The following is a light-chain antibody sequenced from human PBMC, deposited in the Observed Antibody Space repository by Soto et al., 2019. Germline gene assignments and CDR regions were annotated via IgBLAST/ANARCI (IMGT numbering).Light chain of an antibody. CDR2: DAS. J-gene: IGKJ1*01. V-gene: IGKV3-11*01. CDR1: HSVTYY. Sequence: EIVLTQSPATLSLSPGERATLTCRASHSVTYYLAWYQQNPVQAPRLLIYDASNRATGIPARFSGSGSGTDFTLTISSLEPEDFAVYYCQQRSNWPSGTFGQGTKVDIK. CDR3: QQRSNWPSGT.